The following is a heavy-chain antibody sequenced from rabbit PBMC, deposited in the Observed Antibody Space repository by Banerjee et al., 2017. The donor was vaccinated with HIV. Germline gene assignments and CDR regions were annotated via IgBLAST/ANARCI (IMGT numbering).Heavy chain of an antibody. CDR1: GFSFSSSYW. CDR2: IYIGSGST. CDR3: ARGEVMDL. J-gene: IGHJ6*01. V-gene: IGHV1S45*01. Sequence: QEQLEESGGDLVKPEGSLTLTCTASGFSFSSSYWICWVRQAPGKGLEWIGCIYIGSGSTYYASWAKGRFTITKTSSTTVTLQMTSLTAAGTATYFCARGEVMDLWGPGTLVTVS.